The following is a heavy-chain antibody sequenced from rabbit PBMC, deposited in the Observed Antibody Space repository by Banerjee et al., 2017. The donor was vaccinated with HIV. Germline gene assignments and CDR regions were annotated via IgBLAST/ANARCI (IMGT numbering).Heavy chain of an antibody. J-gene: IGHJ6*01. D-gene: IGHD7-1*01. CDR1: GFSFSSSYW. Sequence: QEQLVESGGGLVQPEGSLTLTCKASGFSFSSSYWICWVRQAPGKGLEYIGYITYRGSAYYASWVNGRFTISRENTQNTLYLQLNSLTAADTATYFCAREQYAGYAGYGLWGPGTLVTVS. V-gene: IGHV1S45*01. CDR2: ITYRGSA. CDR3: AREQYAGYAGYGL.